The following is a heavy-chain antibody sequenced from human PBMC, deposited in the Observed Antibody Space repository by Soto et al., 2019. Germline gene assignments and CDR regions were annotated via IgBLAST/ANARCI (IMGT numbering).Heavy chain of an antibody. V-gene: IGHV5-51*01. CDR1: GYSGTSYW. J-gene: IGHJ5*02. D-gene: IGHD3-10*01. CDR3: AGVESKPTRPGDWFDP. Sequence: LGEALEISFHASGYSGTSYWIAWVRQVPRKGLEWMGIIYCWDSDTRYSRSFEGQFTSSVDNSINTAYLQWESLKASETAVYYCAGVESKPTRPGDWFDPWGQGTQVTVSS. CDR2: IYCWDSDT.